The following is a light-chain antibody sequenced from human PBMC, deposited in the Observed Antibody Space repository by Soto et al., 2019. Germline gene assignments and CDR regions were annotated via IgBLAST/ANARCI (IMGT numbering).Light chain of an antibody. Sequence: DMQMTQSPSTLSASVGDRVTITGRASQSISSWLAWYQQKPGKAPKLLIYDASSLESGVPSRFSGSGSGTEFTLTISSLQPDDFATYYCQQYNSYSPGDTFGQGTKLEIK. CDR1: QSISSW. V-gene: IGKV1-5*01. J-gene: IGKJ2*01. CDR2: DAS. CDR3: QQYNSYSPGDT.